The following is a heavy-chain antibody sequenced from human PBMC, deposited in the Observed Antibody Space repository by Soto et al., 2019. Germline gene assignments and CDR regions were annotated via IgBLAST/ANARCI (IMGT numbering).Heavy chain of an antibody. CDR3: ARDVQGVVVVAATETPNYYYYMDV. Sequence: PGGSLRLSCAASGFTFSSYWMSWVRQAPGKGLEWVANIKQDGSEKYYVDSVKGRFTISRDNAKNSLYLQMNSLRAEDTAVYYCARDVQGVVVVAATETPNYYYYMDVWGKGTTVTVSS. D-gene: IGHD2-15*01. J-gene: IGHJ6*03. CDR2: IKQDGSEK. CDR1: GFTFSSYW. V-gene: IGHV3-7*01.